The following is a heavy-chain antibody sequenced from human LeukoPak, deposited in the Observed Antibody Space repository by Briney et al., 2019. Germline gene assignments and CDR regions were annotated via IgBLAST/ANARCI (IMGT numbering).Heavy chain of an antibody. V-gene: IGHV4-34*01. D-gene: IGHD3-10*02. CDR3: ARFGMF. CDR1: GGSFSGYF. CDR2: INPSGST. Sequence: PSETLSLTCGVYGGSFSGYFWSWIRQPSGKGLEWIGEINPSGSTNYNPSLKSRVTISGDTSKNQFSLKVNSVTAADTAVYYCARFGMFWGQGTLVTVSS. J-gene: IGHJ4*02.